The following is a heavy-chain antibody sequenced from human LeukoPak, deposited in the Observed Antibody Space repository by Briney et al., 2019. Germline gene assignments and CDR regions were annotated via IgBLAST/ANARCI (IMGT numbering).Heavy chain of an antibody. V-gene: IGHV1-18*01. Sequence: GASVKVSCKASGYTFTSYGISWVRQAPGQGLEWMGWISAYNGNTNYAQKLQGRVTMTTDTSTSTAYMELRSLRSDDTAVYYCARSIAAAGREGLYYYYYMDVWGKGTTVTISS. D-gene: IGHD6-13*01. CDR3: ARSIAAAGREGLYYYYYMDV. CDR2: ISAYNGNT. CDR1: GYTFTSYG. J-gene: IGHJ6*03.